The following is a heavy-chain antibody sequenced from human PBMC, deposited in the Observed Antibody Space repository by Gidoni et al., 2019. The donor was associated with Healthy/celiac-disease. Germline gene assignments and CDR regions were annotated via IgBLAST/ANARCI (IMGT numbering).Heavy chain of an antibody. CDR2: IKQDGSEK. CDR3: ARRSQYSSSWGDYYYYGMDV. J-gene: IGHJ6*02. Sequence: EVQLVESGGGLVQPGGSLILSCAASGFTFRSYWMRWVRQVPGKGLEWVANIKQDGSEKYYVDSVKGRFTISRDNAKNSLYLQMNSLRAEDTAVYYCARRSQYSSSWGDYYYYGMDVWGQGTTVTVSS. D-gene: IGHD6-13*01. CDR1: GFTFRSYW. V-gene: IGHV3-7*01.